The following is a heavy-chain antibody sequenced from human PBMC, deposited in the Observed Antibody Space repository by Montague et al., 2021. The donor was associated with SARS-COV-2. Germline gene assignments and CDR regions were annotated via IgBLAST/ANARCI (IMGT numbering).Heavy chain of an antibody. CDR3: AKYVYGRKSLDY. J-gene: IGHJ4*02. CDR1: GDSISGYY. Sequence: SETLSLTCTVSGDSISGYYWSWIRQSPGKGLDWIGWIHYTGSTAYNPSLRSRVTISVDTSRNQFSLNLNSVTAADTAVYYCAKYVYGRKSLDYWGQGTLVTVSS. V-gene: IGHV4-59*13. D-gene: IGHD3-16*02. CDR2: IHYTGST.